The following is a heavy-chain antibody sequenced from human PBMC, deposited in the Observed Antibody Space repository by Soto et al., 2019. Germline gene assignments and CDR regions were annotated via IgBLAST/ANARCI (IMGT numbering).Heavy chain of an antibody. D-gene: IGHD2-15*01. CDR2: FAPLFGST. CDR1: GGTFSGYA. Sequence: QVQLVQSGAEVKKPGSSVKVSCQASGGTFSGYALTWVRQAPGQGLEWMGEFAPLFGSTNYAQKFAGRITIIADDSTSTGYMELSTLRSEDTAVYYCATHSLATSSPPYFDNWGQGTLVTVSS. J-gene: IGHJ4*02. CDR3: ATHSLATSSPPYFDN. V-gene: IGHV1-69*01.